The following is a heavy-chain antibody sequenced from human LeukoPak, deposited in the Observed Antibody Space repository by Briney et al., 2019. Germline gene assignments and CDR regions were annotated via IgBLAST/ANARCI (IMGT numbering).Heavy chain of an antibody. CDR1: GFTFSSYA. D-gene: IGHD3-16*01. CDR2: IHTGSSSI. J-gene: IGHJ4*02. CDR3: ARGGRFFDY. V-gene: IGHV3-48*02. Sequence: GGSLRLSCAVSGFTFSSYAMSWVRQAPGKGLEWVSYIHTGSSSIYYADSVKGRFTISRDDAKNSLYLQMNSLRDEDTAVYYCARGGRFFDYWGQGTLVTVSS.